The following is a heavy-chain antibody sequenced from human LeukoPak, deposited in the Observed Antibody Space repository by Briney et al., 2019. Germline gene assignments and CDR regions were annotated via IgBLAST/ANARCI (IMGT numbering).Heavy chain of an antibody. J-gene: IGHJ4*02. Sequence: GGSLRLSCAASGFTFSDYYMSWIRQAQGKGLEWVSDISGSGDSKFYADSVKGRFTISRDNAKKSLYLQMNSLRAEDTAVYYCVRRTYSNYFFDYWGQGTQVTVSS. CDR1: GFTFSDYY. CDR2: ISGSGDSK. CDR3: VRRTYSNYFFDY. V-gene: IGHV3-11*01. D-gene: IGHD4-11*01.